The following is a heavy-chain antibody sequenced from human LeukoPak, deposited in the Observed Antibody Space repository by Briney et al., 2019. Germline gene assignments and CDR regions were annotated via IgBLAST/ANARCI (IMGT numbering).Heavy chain of an antibody. CDR1: GFTLSNHT. Sequence: PGGSLRLSCAASGFTLSNHTMNWVRQAPGKGLEWVSSISVSSSYIYYADSVKGRFTISRDNAKNSLYLQMNSLRAEDTAVYYGARGRYCGGDCYRHYGMDVWGQGTTVTVSS. D-gene: IGHD2-21*02. J-gene: IGHJ6*02. V-gene: IGHV3-21*01. CDR2: ISVSSSYI. CDR3: ARGRYCGGDCYRHYGMDV.